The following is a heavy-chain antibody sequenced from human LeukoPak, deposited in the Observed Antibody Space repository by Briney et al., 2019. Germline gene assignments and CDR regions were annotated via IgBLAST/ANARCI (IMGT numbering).Heavy chain of an antibody. Sequence: GGSLRLSCTASGFTFSSYWMSWVRQAPGKGLEWVANIKQDGSEKYYVDSVKGRFTISRDNAKNSLYLQMNSLRAEDTALYYCARADETGLGVGDAFDIWGQGTMVTVSS. CDR3: ARADETGLGVGDAFDI. CDR2: IKQDGSEK. D-gene: IGHD2-21*01. CDR1: GFTFSSYW. V-gene: IGHV3-7*03. J-gene: IGHJ3*02.